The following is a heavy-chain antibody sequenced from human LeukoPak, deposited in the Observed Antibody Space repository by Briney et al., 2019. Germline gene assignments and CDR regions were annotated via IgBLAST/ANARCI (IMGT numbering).Heavy chain of an antibody. V-gene: IGHV3-33*01. Sequence: GGSLRLSCAASGFTFSSYGMHWVRQAPGKGLEWVAVIWYDGSNQYYADSVKGRFTISRDNSKNTLFLQMNSLRAEDTAIYYCARAGAAVGATPGSYYFDYWGQGTLVTVSA. CDR2: IWYDGSNQ. D-gene: IGHD1-26*01. CDR3: ARAGAAVGATPGSYYFDY. CDR1: GFTFSSYG. J-gene: IGHJ4*02.